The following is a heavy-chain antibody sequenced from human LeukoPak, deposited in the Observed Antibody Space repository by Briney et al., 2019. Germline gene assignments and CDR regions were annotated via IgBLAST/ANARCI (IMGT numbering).Heavy chain of an antibody. J-gene: IGHJ3*02. V-gene: IGHV4-34*01. CDR2: INHSGST. Sequence: SETLSLTCAVYGGSFSGYYWSWIRQPPGKGLEWIGEINHSGSTNYNPSLKSRVTISVDTSKNQFSLKLSSVTAADTAVYYRARGRYYDSSGWAFDIWGQGTMVTVSS. D-gene: IGHD3-22*01. CDR3: ARGRYYDSSGWAFDI. CDR1: GGSFSGYY.